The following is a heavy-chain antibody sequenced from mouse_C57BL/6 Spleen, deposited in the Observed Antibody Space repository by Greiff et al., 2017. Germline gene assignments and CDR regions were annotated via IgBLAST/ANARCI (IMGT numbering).Heavy chain of an antibody. V-gene: IGHV6-3*01. CDR1: GFTFSNYW. Sequence: EVKLMESGGGLVQPGGSMKLSCVASGFTFSNYWMNWVRQSPEKGLEWVAQIRLKSDNYATHYAESVKGRFTISRDDSKSSVYLQMNNLRAEDTGIYYCTARYGYFLDYWGQGTTLTVSS. CDR3: TARYGYFLDY. J-gene: IGHJ2*01. CDR2: IRLKSDNYAT. D-gene: IGHD2-2*01.